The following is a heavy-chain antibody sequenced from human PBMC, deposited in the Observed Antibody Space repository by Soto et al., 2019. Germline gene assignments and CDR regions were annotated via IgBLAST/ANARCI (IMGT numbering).Heavy chain of an antibody. D-gene: IGHD3-10*01. V-gene: IGHV3-43*01. CDR2: ISWDGGIT. J-gene: IGHJ6*03. CDR3: AKNLIRRSYYYYYMDV. CDR1: GFTFDDYT. Sequence: QPGGSLRLSCAASGFTFDDYTMHWVRQAPGKGLEWVSLISWDGGITYYADSVKGRFTISRDNSKNSLYMQMNSLRTEDTALYYCAKNLIRRSYYYYYMDVWGKGTTVTVSS.